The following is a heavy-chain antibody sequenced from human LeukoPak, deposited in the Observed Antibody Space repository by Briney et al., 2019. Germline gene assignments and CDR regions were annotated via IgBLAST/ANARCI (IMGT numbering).Heavy chain of an antibody. J-gene: IGHJ3*02. CDR1: GYTFTGYY. CDR2: ISPNSGAT. Sequence: ASVKVSCKASGYTFTGYYMHWVRQAPGQGLEWMGWISPNSGATNYAQRFQGRVTMTRDTSISTAYMELSSLRSDDTAVYYCARDLRTIAAVNAFDIWGQGTMVTVSS. CDR3: ARDLRTIAAVNAFDI. D-gene: IGHD6-13*01. V-gene: IGHV1-2*02.